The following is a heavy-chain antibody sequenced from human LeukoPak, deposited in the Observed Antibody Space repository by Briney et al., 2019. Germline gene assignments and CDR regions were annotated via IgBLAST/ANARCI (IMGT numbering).Heavy chain of an antibody. CDR2: ISSSGSTI. CDR3: ARAPMIVVVISAFDI. V-gene: IGHV3-11*01. CDR1: GFTFSDYY. J-gene: IGHJ3*02. Sequence: GGSLRLSCAASGFTFSDYYMSWIRQAPGKGLERVSYISSSGSTIYYADSVKGRFTISRDNAKNSLYLQMNSLRAEDTAVYYCARAPMIVVVISAFDIWGQGTMVTVSS. D-gene: IGHD3-22*01.